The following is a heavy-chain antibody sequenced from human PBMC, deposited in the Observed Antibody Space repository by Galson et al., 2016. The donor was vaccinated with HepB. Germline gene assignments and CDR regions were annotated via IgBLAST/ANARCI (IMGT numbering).Heavy chain of an antibody. D-gene: IGHD5-18*01. V-gene: IGHV4-59*08. CDR2: IYHGGST. CDR1: GGSISGYY. CDR3: ARQRYSYGAFDN. Sequence: LSLTCTVSGGSISGYYWSWFRQFPGKGLEWIAYIYHGGSTKYNPSLKSRMTISADTSKKDFSLKLSSVTAADTAVYYCARQRYSYGAFDNWGPGTLVTVSS. J-gene: IGHJ4*02.